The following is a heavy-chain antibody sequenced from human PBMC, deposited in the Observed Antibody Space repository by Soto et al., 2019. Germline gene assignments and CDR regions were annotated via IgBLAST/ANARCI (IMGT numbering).Heavy chain of an antibody. CDR3: ARGGGYSSSWADAFDI. D-gene: IGHD6-13*01. CDR2: MNPNSGNT. Sequence: GASVKVSCKASGYTFTSYDINWVRQATGQGLEWMGWMNPNSGNTGYAQKFQGRVTMTRNTSISTAYMELSSLRSEDTAVYYCARGGGYSSSWADAFDIWGQGTMVTVSS. V-gene: IGHV1-8*01. J-gene: IGHJ3*02. CDR1: GYTFTSYD.